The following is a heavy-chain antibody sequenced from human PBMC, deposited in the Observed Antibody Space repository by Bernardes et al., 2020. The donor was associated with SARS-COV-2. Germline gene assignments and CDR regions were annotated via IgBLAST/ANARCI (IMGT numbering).Heavy chain of an antibody. CDR2: INPNSGGT. Sequence: ASVKVSCKASGYTFTGYYMHWVRQAPGQGLEWMGWINPNSGGTNYAQKFQGRVTMTRDTSISTAYMELSRLRSDDTAVYYCARDPSLSIAAHPDYCGQGTLVTVTS. V-gene: IGHV1-2*02. CDR1: GYTFTGYY. J-gene: IGHJ4*02. CDR3: ARDPSLSIAAHPDY. D-gene: IGHD6-6*01.